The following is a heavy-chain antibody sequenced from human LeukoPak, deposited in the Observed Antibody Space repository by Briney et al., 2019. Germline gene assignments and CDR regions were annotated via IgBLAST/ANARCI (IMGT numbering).Heavy chain of an antibody. V-gene: IGHV3-11*01. CDR1: GFIFSDIY. CDR2: IYSSSDYI. D-gene: IGHD1-1*01. Sequence: GGSLRLSRAGSGFIFSDIYVSWIGQAPGKGLEWVSLIYSSSDYIYYADSVKGRFTISRDNAKNSLYLQMNSLRAEDTAVYYCARSQWNPGKTTQATWGQGTLVTVSS. J-gene: IGHJ5*02. CDR3: ARSQWNPGKTTQAT.